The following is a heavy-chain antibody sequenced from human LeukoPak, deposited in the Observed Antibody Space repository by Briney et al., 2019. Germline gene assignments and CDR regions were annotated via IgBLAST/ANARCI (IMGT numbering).Heavy chain of an antibody. V-gene: IGHV3-74*01. CDR3: AGGPDCSSTSCIYFDY. D-gene: IGHD2-2*01. J-gene: IGHJ4*02. CDR2: INSDGSST. Sequence: GGSLRLSCAASRFTFSSYWMHWVRQAPGKGLVWVSRINSDGSSTSYADSVKGRFTISRGNAKNTLYLQMNSLRAEDTAVYYCAGGPDCSSTSCIYFDYWGQGTLVTVSS. CDR1: RFTFSSYW.